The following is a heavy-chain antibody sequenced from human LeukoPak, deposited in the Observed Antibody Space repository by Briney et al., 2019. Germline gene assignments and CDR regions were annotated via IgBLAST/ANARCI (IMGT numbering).Heavy chain of an antibody. J-gene: IGHJ4*02. D-gene: IGHD3-3*01. Sequence: SVKVSRKASGGTFSSYTISWVRQAPGQGLEWMGRIIPILGIANYAQKFQGRVTITADKSTSTAYMELSSLRSEDTAVYYCARGGSDDFWSGYYTRGALGYWGQGTLVTVSS. V-gene: IGHV1-69*02. CDR3: ARGGSDDFWSGYYTRGALGY. CDR1: GGTFSSYT. CDR2: IIPILGIA.